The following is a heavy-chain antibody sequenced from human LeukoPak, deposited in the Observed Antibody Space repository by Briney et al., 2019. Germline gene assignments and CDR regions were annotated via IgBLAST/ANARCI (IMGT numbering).Heavy chain of an antibody. V-gene: IGHV1-8*03. J-gene: IGHJ4*02. Sequence: ASVKVSCKASGYTFTSYDINWVRQATGQGLGWMGWMNPNSGNTGYAQKFQGRVTITRNTSISTAYMELSSLRSEDTAVYYCARVPGGYYDSSGYYRPPYFDYWGQGTLVTVSS. CDR2: MNPNSGNT. CDR1: GYTFTSYD. D-gene: IGHD3-22*01. CDR3: ARVPGGYYDSSGYYRPPYFDY.